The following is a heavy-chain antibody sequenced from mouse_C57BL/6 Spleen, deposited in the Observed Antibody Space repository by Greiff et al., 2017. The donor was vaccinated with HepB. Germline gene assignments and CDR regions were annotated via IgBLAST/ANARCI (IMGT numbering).Heavy chain of an antibody. CDR2: FYPGSGSI. J-gene: IGHJ2*01. D-gene: IGHD2-2*01. CDR1: GYTFTEYT. V-gene: IGHV1-62-2*01. CDR3: ARHEGRPYGYGERGHFDY. Sequence: VQLQQSGAELVKPGASVKLSCKASGYTFTEYTIHWVKQRSGQGLEWIGWFYPGSGSIKYNEKFKDKATLTADKSSSTVYMELSRLTSEGSAVYFWARHEGRPYGYGERGHFDYWGQGTTLTVSS.